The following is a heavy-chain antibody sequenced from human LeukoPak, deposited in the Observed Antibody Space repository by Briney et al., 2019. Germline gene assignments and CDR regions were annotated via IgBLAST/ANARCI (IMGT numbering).Heavy chain of an antibody. J-gene: IGHJ6*03. CDR2: IYYSGST. CDR1: GGSISSHY. D-gene: IGHD4-11*01. CDR3: ARASCTVTTFYCYYMDV. Sequence: SETLSLTCTASGGSISSHYWSWLRQPPGKGLEWIGYIYYSGSTNYNPSLKSRVTISVDTSKNQFSLKLSSVTAADTAVYYCARASCTVTTFYCYYMDVWGKGTTVTVSS. V-gene: IGHV4-59*11.